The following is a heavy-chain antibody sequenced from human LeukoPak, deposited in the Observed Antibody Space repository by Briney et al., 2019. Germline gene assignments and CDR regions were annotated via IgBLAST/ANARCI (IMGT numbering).Heavy chain of an antibody. CDR2: IYTSGST. J-gene: IGHJ5*02. V-gene: IGHV4-4*07. CDR3: AREVWFGEYRLFDP. CDR1: GGSISSYY. Sequence: PSETLSLTCTVSGGSISSYYWSWIRQPAGKGLEWIGRIYTSGSTNYNPSLKSRVTMSVDTSKNQFSLKLCSVTAADTAVYYCAREVWFGEYRLFDPWGQGTLVTVSS. D-gene: IGHD3-10*01.